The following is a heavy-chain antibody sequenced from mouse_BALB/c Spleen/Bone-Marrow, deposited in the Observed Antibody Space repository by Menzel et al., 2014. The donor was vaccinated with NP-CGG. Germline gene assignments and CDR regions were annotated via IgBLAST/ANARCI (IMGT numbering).Heavy chain of an antibody. J-gene: IGHJ1*01. CDR1: GYTFTSYW. CDR2: IYPGSGST. D-gene: IGHD1-1*01. Sequence: LQQSGSELVRPGASVKLSCKASGYTFTSYWMHWVKQRPGQGLEWIGNIYPGSGSTNYDEKFKSKATLTVDTSSSTAYMQISSLTSEDSAVYYCTRSGYNGSSYGYFDVWGSGTTVTGSA. CDR3: TRSGYNGSSYGYFDV. V-gene: IGHV1S22*01.